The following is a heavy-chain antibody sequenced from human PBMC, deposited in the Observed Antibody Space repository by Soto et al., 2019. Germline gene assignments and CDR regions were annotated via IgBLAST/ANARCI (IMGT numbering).Heavy chain of an antibody. CDR1: GGSFSGYY. V-gene: IGHV4-34*01. CDR3: ARASPYVWGSYRPQKFFDY. CDR2: INHSGST. Sequence: QVQLQQWGAGLLKPSETLSLTCAVYGGSFSGYYWSWIRQPPGKGLEWIGEINHSGSTNYNPSLKSRVTISVDTSKNQFSLKLSSVTAADTAVYYCARASPYVWGSYRPQKFFDYWGQGTLVTVSS. J-gene: IGHJ4*02. D-gene: IGHD3-16*02.